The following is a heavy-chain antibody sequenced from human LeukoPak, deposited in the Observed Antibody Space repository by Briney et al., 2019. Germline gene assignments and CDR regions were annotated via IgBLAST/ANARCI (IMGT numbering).Heavy chain of an antibody. CDR3: ARDWNGSGKAAINYYYYYYMDV. V-gene: IGHV4-59*01. CDR2: IHYSGST. D-gene: IGHD3-10*01. J-gene: IGHJ6*03. CDR1: GASISSYY. Sequence: PSETLSLTCTVSGASISSYYWSWIRQPPGKGLEWIGYIHYSGSTNYNPSLKSRVTISVDTSKNQFSLKLSSVTAADTAVYYCARDWNGSGKAAINYYYYYYMDVWGKGTTVTVSS.